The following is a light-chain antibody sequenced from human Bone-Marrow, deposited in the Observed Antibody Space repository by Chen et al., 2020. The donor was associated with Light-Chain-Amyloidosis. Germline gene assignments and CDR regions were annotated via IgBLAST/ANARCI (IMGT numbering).Light chain of an antibody. CDR2: DDS. Sequence: SYVLTQPSSVSVAPRQKATIACGGNNIGSTSVHWYQQTPGQAPLLVVYDDSDRPSGIPERLSGSNSGNTATLTISRVEAGDEADYYCQVWDRSSDRPVFGGGTKLTVL. CDR3: QVWDRSSDRPV. CDR1: NIGSTS. V-gene: IGLV3-21*02. J-gene: IGLJ3*02.